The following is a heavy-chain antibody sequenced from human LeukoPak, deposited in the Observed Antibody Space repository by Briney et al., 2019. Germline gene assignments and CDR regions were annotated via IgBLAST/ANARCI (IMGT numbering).Heavy chain of an antibody. Sequence: GGSLRLSCAASGFTFTNAWMSWVRQAPGRGLEWVSYISSSGSTIYYADSVKGRFTISRDNAKNSLYLQMNSLRAEDTAVYYCARENAYYDILTGYYKPDYYGMDVWGQGTTVTVSS. CDR3: ARENAYYDILTGYYKPDYYGMDV. CDR1: GFTFTNAW. CDR2: ISSSGSTI. D-gene: IGHD3-9*01. J-gene: IGHJ6*02. V-gene: IGHV3-11*04.